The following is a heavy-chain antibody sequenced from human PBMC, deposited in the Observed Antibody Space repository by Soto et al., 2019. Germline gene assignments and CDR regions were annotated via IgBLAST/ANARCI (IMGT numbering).Heavy chain of an antibody. V-gene: IGHV3-30-3*01. CDR2: ISYDGTNK. CDR3: ARDSEIRPYAIIN. Sequence: QVQLVESGGGVVQPGRSLRLSCTASGFTFSYFAMHWVRQAPGKGLEWVAVISYDGTNKYYGDSVKGRFTISRDNSKNTVYLQMNRLKSEDTAVYYCARDSEIRPYAIINWGQGTLVTVSS. CDR1: GFTFSYFA. D-gene: IGHD2-8*01. J-gene: IGHJ4*02.